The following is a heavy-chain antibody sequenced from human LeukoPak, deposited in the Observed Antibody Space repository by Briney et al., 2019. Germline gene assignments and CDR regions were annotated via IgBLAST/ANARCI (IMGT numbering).Heavy chain of an antibody. CDR3: ARVPGDY. V-gene: IGHV4-34*01. CDR2: INHSGST. Sequence: SETLSLTCAVYGGSFSGYYWSWIRQPPGKGLEWIGEINHSGSTNYNPPLKSRVTISVDTSKNQFSLKLSSVTAADTAVYYCARVPGDYWGQGTLVTVSS. J-gene: IGHJ4*02. CDR1: GGSFSGYY.